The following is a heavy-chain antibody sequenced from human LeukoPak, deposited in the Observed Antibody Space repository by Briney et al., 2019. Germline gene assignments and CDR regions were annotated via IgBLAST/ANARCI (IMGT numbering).Heavy chain of an antibody. J-gene: IGHJ6*02. D-gene: IGHD3-10*01. CDR1: GLRFSTYA. V-gene: IGHV3-30*18. CDR3: AKDRGSGSYSVYEGTHV. Sequence: PGRSLRLSCAASGLRFSTYAMHWVRQAPDKGLEWVAVIPSAGSNEYFGDSVKGRFTISRDNSKNTLYLQMNSLRAEDTAVYYCAKDRGSGSYSVYEGTHVWGQGTTVILSS. CDR2: IPSAGSNE.